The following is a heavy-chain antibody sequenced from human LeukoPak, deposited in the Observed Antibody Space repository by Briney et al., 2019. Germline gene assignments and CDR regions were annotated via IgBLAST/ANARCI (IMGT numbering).Heavy chain of an antibody. CDR2: INPSGGST. CDR3: ARDNCSGGSCYSPDY. J-gene: IGHJ4*02. V-gene: IGHV1-46*01. Sequence: ASVKVSCKASGYTFTSYYMHWVRQAPGQGLEWMGIINPSGGSTSYAQKFQGRVTMTRDTSTSTVYMELSSLRSEDTAVYYCARDNCSGGSCYSPDYWGQGTLVTVSS. CDR1: GYTFTSYY. D-gene: IGHD2-15*01.